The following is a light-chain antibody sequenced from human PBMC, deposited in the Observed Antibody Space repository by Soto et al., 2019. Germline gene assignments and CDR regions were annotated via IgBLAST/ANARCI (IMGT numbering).Light chain of an antibody. CDR2: GAS. CDR3: QHFDSSSFA. CDR1: QSLSSND. Sequence: EIVLTQSPGTLSLSPGERASFSCRASQSLSSNDLAWYQQKPGQAPRLLIYGASSRASGIPDRFSGSGSGTDFTFTISRLEPEDFAVYYCQHFDSSSFAFGQGTKVDIK. V-gene: IGKV3-20*01. J-gene: IGKJ2*01.